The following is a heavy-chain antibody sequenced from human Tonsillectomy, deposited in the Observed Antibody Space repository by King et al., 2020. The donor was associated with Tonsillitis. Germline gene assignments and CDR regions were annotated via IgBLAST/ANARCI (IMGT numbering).Heavy chain of an antibody. CDR1: GFTFSSYA. Sequence: VQLVESGGGLVQPGGSLRLSCAASGFTFSSYAMSWVRQAPGKGLEWVSVIYSGGSSTYYADSVKGRFTISRDNSKNTLYLQMNSLRAEDTAVYYCATVHDYGDYFDYWGQGTLVTVSS. V-gene: IGHV3-23*03. CDR3: ATVHDYGDYFDY. J-gene: IGHJ4*02. CDR2: IYSGGSST. D-gene: IGHD4-17*01.